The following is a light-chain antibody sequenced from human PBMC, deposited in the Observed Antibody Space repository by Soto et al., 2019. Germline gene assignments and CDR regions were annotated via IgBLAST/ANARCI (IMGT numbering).Light chain of an antibody. Sequence: DIQMTQSPSSVSASIGDRVTITCRASQSIAGHLHWYQQIPGKAPKVLIYAASSLQSGVPSRFSGYGSGTEYTLTINSLQPEDFATYFCQQGYSTPLTFGGGTKVDIK. V-gene: IGKV1-39*01. J-gene: IGKJ4*01. CDR3: QQGYSTPLT. CDR2: AAS. CDR1: QSIAGH.